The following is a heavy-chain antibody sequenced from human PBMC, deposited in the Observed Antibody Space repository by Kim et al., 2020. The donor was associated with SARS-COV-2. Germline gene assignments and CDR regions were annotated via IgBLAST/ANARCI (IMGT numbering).Heavy chain of an antibody. Sequence: ASVKVSCKASGYTFTNYDINWVRQATGQGLEWMGWMNPNSGNTGYAQRFQGRVSMTRNNSISTAYMELNNLRVDDTAVYYFARVRLKLEYENIGPTNWFDHWGQGTVVTVSA. CDR1: GYTFTNYD. D-gene: IGHD1-1*01. CDR3: ARVRLKLEYENIGPTNWFDH. J-gene: IGHJ5*02. CDR2: MNPNSGNT. V-gene: IGHV1-8*01.